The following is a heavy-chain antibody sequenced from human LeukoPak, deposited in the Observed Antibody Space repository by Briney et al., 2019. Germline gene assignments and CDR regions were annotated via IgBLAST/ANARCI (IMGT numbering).Heavy chain of an antibody. CDR1: GFTFSDYH. CDR2: IISSGSTI. CDR3: ARVRLTIFGVVIDAIDI. Sequence: PGGSLRLSCAASGFTFSDYHMSWIRQAPGKGLEWVSYIISSGSTIYYADSVEGRFTISRDNAKNSLYLQKKSLRAENTAVYYCARVRLTIFGVVIDAIDIWGQGTMVTVSS. J-gene: IGHJ3*02. V-gene: IGHV3-11*04. D-gene: IGHD3-3*01.